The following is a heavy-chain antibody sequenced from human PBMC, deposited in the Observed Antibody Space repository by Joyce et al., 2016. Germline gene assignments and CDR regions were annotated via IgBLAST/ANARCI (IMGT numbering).Heavy chain of an antibody. J-gene: IGHJ6*02. CDR1: GYSFSTYW. CDR3: ARRGSQGKYYDLRTSNYTFGGYGMDV. D-gene: IGHD3-3*01. Sequence: EVQLVQSGAEVKKPGESLKISCKGSGYSFSTYWIGWVRQMPGKGLEWMGIIYPGDSDTGYSPSFQGQVTISADKSISTAYLQWSSLKASDTAMYYCARRGSQGKYYDLRTSNYTFGGYGMDVWGQGITVTVFS. V-gene: IGHV5-51*03. CDR2: IYPGDSDT.